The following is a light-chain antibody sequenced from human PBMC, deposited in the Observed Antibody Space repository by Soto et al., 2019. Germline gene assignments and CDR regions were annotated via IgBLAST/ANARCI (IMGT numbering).Light chain of an antibody. CDR1: TSDVGSYNF. CDR2: EVS. V-gene: IGLV2-23*02. J-gene: IGLJ2*01. Sequence: QPVLTQPASVSGSPGQSITIPCTGTTSDVGSYNFVSWYQQHPGKAPKLMIYEVSKRPSGVSNRFSGSKSGSTASLTISGLQAEDEGDYYCSSYAGSKSLIFGGGTKLTVL. CDR3: SSYAGSKSLI.